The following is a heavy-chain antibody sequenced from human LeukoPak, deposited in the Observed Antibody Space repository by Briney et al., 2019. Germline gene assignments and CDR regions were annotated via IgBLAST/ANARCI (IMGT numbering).Heavy chain of an antibody. J-gene: IGHJ6*02. V-gene: IGHV3-15*01. CDR2: IKSKTDGGTV. Sequence: GGSLRLSCAASGLTFSKAWMSWVRQAPGKGLAWVGRIKSKTDGGTVDYTAPVKGRFTISRDDSQNTLYLHMNSLKTEDTAVYYCITTGNYGSGSYYRSDYYGMDVWGQGTTVTVSS. CDR3: ITTGNYGSGSYYRSDYYGMDV. CDR1: GLTFSKAW. D-gene: IGHD3-10*01.